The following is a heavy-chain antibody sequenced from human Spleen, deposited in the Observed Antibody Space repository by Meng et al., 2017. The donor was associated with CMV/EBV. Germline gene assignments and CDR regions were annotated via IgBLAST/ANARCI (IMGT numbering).Heavy chain of an antibody. D-gene: IGHD7-27*01. V-gene: IGHV3-30-3*01. Sequence: QVQLVESGGGVVQPGRSMRLSCAASGFTFSSYAMHWVRQAPGKGLEWVAVISYDGSNKYYADSVKGRFTISRDNSKNTLYLQMNSLRAEDTAVYYCARALTGRFDHGGQGPLVTVSS. J-gene: IGHJ4*02. CDR3: ARALTGRFDH. CDR1: GFTFSSYA. CDR2: ISYDGSNK.